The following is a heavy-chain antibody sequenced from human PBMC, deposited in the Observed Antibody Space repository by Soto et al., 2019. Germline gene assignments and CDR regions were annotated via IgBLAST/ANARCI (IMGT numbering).Heavy chain of an antibody. D-gene: IGHD3-22*01. CDR3: ARVTGEYYYDSSGYYY. CDR2: ISAYNGNT. Sequence: ASEKVSCKASGYTFTSYGISWVRQAPGQGLEWMGWISAYNGNTNYAQKLQGRVTMTTDTSTSTAYMELRSLRSDDTAVYYCARVTGEYYYDSSGYYYWGQGTLGTVSS. J-gene: IGHJ4*02. V-gene: IGHV1-18*01. CDR1: GYTFTSYG.